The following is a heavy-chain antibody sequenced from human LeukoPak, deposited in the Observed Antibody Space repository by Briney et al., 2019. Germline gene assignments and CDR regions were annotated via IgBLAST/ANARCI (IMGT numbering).Heavy chain of an antibody. CDR2: INPSTGGT. V-gene: IGHV1-46*01. Sequence: ASVKVSCEASGYTFPSYYIHWVRQAPGQGLEWMAIINPSTGGTHYAQRFQGRVTVTRDTSTSTVYMELSSLRSEDTAVYYCARDLGDTSRFLWGNYFDHWGQGTLVTVSS. J-gene: IGHJ4*02. CDR3: ARDLGDTSRFLWGNYFDH. CDR1: GYTFPSYY. D-gene: IGHD6-13*01.